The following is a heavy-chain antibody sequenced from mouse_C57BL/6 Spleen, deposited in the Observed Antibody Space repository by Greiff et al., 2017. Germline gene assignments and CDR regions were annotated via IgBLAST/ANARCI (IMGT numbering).Heavy chain of an antibody. CDR2: IYPGSGNT. J-gene: IGHJ1*03. Sequence: VKLQQSGAELVRPGASVKLSCKASGYTFTDYYINWVKQRPGQGLEWIARIYPGSGNTYYNEKFKGKATLTAEKSSSTAYMQLSSLTSEDSAVYFCAREDYYGSSFYWYFDVWGTGTTVTVSS. CDR1: GYTFTDYY. CDR3: AREDYYGSSFYWYFDV. V-gene: IGHV1-76*01. D-gene: IGHD1-1*01.